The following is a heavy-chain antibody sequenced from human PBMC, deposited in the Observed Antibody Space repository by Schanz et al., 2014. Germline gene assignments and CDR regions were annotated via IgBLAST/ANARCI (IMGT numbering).Heavy chain of an antibody. CDR2: IVPIAGIT. Sequence: QVHLVQSGAEVKKPGSSVKVSCKASGGTFSSDTFSWVRQAPGQGLEWMGRIVPIAGITNYAQRFQGRVTNTADKSTSTAYMDLSSLRPEDTAVYYCARGYGDSPTDFWGQGTLVTVSA. V-gene: IGHV1-69*02. CDR3: ARGYGDSPTDF. J-gene: IGHJ4*02. CDR1: GGTFSSDT. D-gene: IGHD4-17*01.